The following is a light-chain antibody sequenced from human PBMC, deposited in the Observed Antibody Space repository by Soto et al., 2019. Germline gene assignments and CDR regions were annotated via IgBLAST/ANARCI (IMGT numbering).Light chain of an antibody. CDR2: GAS. J-gene: IGKJ1*01. V-gene: IGKV3-15*01. CDR1: QSVSNN. CDR3: QQYNNWWT. Sequence: EIVMTQSPATLSVSPGERATLSCRASQSVSNNLAWYQKKPGQAPRLLIYGASTRATRIPARFSGSGSGTELTLTLSSLQSEDFAFYYCQQYNNWWTFGQGTRGAIK.